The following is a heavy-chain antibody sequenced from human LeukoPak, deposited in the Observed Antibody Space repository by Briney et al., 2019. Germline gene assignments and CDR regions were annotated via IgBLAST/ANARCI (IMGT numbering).Heavy chain of an antibody. CDR1: GFTFSSYW. CDR3: ASSVGGPNWFDP. V-gene: IGHV3-74*01. J-gene: IGHJ5*02. Sequence: GGSLRLSCAASGFTFSSYWTHWVRQAPGKGLVWVSRINSDGSRTNYADSVKGRFTISRDNAKNTLYLQMNSPRAEDTAVYYCASSVGGPNWFDPWGQGTLVTVSP. CDR2: INSDGSRT. D-gene: IGHD6-19*01.